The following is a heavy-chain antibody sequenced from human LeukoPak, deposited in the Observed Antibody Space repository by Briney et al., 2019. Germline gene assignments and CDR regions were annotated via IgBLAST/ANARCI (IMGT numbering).Heavy chain of an antibody. CDR2: INDSGGNT. V-gene: IGHV3-23*01. CDR1: GFTFSSYA. CDR3: AKTSAGIRGGYFDY. Sequence: PGGSLRLSCAASGFTFSSYAMSWVRQAPGKGLEWVSLINDSGGNTYYADPVKGRFTISRDNSKNTLFLQMSSLRAEDTAVYYCAKTSAGIRGGYFDYWGQGTLVTVSS. D-gene: IGHD3-10*01. J-gene: IGHJ4*02.